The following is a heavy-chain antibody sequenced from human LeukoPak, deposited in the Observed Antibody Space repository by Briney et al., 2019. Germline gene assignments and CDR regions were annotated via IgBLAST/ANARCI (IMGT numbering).Heavy chain of an antibody. CDR1: GGSISSYY. V-gene: IGHV4-4*07. Sequence: SETLSLTCTVSGGSISSYYWSWIRQPAGKGLERIGRIYTSGSTNYNPSLKSRVTMSVDTSKNQFSLKLSSVTAADTAVYYCARDGVGLRYFDWAHYYYYGMDVWGQGTTVTVSS. D-gene: IGHD3-9*01. CDR2: IYTSGST. CDR3: ARDGVGLRYFDWAHYYYYGMDV. J-gene: IGHJ6*02.